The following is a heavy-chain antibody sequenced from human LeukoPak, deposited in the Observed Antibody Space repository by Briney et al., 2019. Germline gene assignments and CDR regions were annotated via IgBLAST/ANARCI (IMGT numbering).Heavy chain of an antibody. CDR3: ARDLSGNLYFDY. CDR2: LYISGST. V-gene: IGHV4-4*07. Sequence: SETLSLTCTVSGASISSYYYNWIRQTAGRGLEWIGRLYISGSTDYNPSLKSRVTISVDTSKNQFSLKLSSVTAADTAVYFCARDLSGNLYFDYWGQGVLVTVSS. CDR1: GASISSYY. J-gene: IGHJ4*02. D-gene: IGHD3-10*01.